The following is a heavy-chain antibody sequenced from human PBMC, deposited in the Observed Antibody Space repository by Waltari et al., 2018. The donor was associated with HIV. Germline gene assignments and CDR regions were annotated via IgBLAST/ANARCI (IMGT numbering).Heavy chain of an antibody. D-gene: IGHD3-16*01. CDR3: SAHVNWGSGYFDS. CDR2: NKAKIDGGTT. CDR1: GFIFTKTW. V-gene: IGHV3-15*01. J-gene: IGHJ4*02. Sequence: DVQLVESGGGLVKPGGSLRLSCEASGFIFTKTWMSWVRQLPGKGLEWVGRNKAKIDGGTTDFAAPVKGRFTISRDDSKNTVYLHLNSLKADDIGIYYCSAHVNWGSGYFDSWGQGTPVTVSS.